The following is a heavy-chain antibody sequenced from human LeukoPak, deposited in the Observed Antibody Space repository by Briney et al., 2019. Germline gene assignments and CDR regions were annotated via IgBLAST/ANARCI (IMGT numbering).Heavy chain of an antibody. CDR1: GFTFSSYG. D-gene: IGHD5-18*01. V-gene: IGHV3-30*18. Sequence: GGSLRLSCAASGFTFSSYGMHWVRQAPGKGLEWVAVISYDGSNKYYADSVKGRFTISRDNSKNTLYLQMNSLRAEDTAVYYCAKERGYSYGINWFDPWGQGTLVAVSS. J-gene: IGHJ5*02. CDR2: ISYDGSNK. CDR3: AKERGYSYGINWFDP.